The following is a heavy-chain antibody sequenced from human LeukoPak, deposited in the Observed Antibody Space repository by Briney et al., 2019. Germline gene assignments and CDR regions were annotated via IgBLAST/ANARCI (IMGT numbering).Heavy chain of an antibody. CDR1: GGSFSGYY. CDR3: ARGYYDFWSGPSNWFDP. Sequence: SETLSLTCAVYGGSFSGYYWSWIRQPPGKGLEWIGYIYYSGSTNYNPSLKSRVTISVDTSKNQFSLKLSSVTAADTAVYYCARGYYDFWSGPSNWFDPWGQGTLVTVSS. D-gene: IGHD3-3*01. CDR2: IYYSGST. V-gene: IGHV4-59*08. J-gene: IGHJ5*02.